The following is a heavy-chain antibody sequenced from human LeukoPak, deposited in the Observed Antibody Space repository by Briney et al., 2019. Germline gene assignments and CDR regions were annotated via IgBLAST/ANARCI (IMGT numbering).Heavy chain of an antibody. CDR1: GFTFSSYE. J-gene: IGHJ4*02. V-gene: IGHV3-21*01. CDR3: ARDLGGYGDYGTNFDY. D-gene: IGHD4-17*01. Sequence: PGGSLRLSCAASGFTFSSYEMNWARKAPGKGLGWVSAISSSSSYIYYAASVKGRFTISRHNAKRSLYLQMNSLRAEDTAVYYCARDLGGYGDYGTNFDYWGQGTLVTVSS. CDR2: ISSSSSYI.